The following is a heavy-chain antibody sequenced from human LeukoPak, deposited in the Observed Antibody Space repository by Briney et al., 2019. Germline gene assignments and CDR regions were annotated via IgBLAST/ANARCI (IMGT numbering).Heavy chain of an antibody. CDR1: GGSFSGYY. J-gene: IGHJ2*01. Sequence: SETLSLTCAVYGGSFSGYYWSWIRQPPGKGLEWIGEINHSGSTNYNPSLKSRVTISVDTSKNRFSLKLSSVTAADTAVYYCARGGSGPRRGYFDLWGRGTLVTVSS. V-gene: IGHV4-34*01. CDR2: INHSGST. D-gene: IGHD2-15*01. CDR3: ARGGSGPRRGYFDL.